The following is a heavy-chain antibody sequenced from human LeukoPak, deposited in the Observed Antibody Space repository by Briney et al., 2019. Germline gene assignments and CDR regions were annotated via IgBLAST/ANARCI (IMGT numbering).Heavy chain of an antibody. J-gene: IGHJ5*02. CDR1: GGSISSGSYY. CDR2: FYTSGST. Sequence: SQTLSLTCTVSGGSISSGSYYWSWIRHPAGKGLEGIGRFYTSGSTNYNPSLKSRVTISVDTSKNQFSLKLSSVTAADTAVYYCARDISYYYDSSGYWFDPWGQGTLVTVSS. CDR3: ARDISYYYDSSGYWFDP. V-gene: IGHV4-61*02. D-gene: IGHD3-22*01.